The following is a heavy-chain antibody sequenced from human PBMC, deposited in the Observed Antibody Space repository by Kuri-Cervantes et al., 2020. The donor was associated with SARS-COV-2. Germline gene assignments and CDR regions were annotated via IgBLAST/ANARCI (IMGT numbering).Heavy chain of an antibody. Sequence: ASVKVSCKASGYTFTNYYIHWVRQAPGQGLEWMGWINPRSGGTKSAQKFQGRVTMTRDTSISTAYMELSRLRSDDTAVYYCARMGAGDGYYYMDVWGKGTTVTVSS. CDR2: INPRSGGT. CDR3: ARMGAGDGYYYMDV. V-gene: IGHV1-2*02. CDR1: GYTFTNYY. D-gene: IGHD3-10*01. J-gene: IGHJ6*03.